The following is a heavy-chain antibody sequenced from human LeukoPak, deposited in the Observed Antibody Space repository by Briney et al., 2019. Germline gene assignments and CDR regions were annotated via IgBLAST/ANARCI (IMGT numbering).Heavy chain of an antibody. CDR3: ARASSWYPLEGDYYGMDV. V-gene: IGHV4-59*01. CDR1: GGSISSYY. D-gene: IGHD6-13*01. J-gene: IGHJ6*02. CDR2: IYYSGST. Sequence: SETLSLTCTVSGGSISSYYWSWIRQPPGKGLEWIGYIYYSGSTNYNPSLKSRVTISVDTSKNQFSLKLSSVTAADTAVYYCARASSWYPLEGDYYGMDVWGQGTTVTVSS.